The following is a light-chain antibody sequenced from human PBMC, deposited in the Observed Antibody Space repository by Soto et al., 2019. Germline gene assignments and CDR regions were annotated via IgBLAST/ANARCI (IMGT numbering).Light chain of an antibody. CDR1: RTIGTN. CDR2: KTS. Sequence: IVMTQSPATVSVSPGESTSLSCRASRTIGTNLGWYQQKPGQAPRLLISKTSNRATGVPARFSGSGSGTEFTLTITSLQPEDIAVYYCQQYDDWPLTFGGGTKVDIK. V-gene: IGKV3-15*01. CDR3: QQYDDWPLT. J-gene: IGKJ4*01.